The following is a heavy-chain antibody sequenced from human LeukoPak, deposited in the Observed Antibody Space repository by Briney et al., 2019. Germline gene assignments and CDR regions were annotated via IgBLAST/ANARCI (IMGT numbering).Heavy chain of an antibody. J-gene: IGHJ6*02. CDR3: ARGHCSGGSCYALYYYGMDV. V-gene: IGHV1-69*13. CDR1: GGTFSSYA. D-gene: IGHD2-15*01. CDR2: ITPIFGTA. Sequence: ASVKVSCKASGGTFSSYAISWVRQAPGQGLEWMGGITPIFGTANYAQKFQGRVTITADESTSTAYMELSSLRSEDTAVYYCARGHCSGGSCYALYYYGMDVWGQGTTVTVSS.